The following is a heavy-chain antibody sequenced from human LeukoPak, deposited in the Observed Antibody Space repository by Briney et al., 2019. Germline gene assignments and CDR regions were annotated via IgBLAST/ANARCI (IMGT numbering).Heavy chain of an antibody. D-gene: IGHD6-13*01. CDR1: GFTFSSYA. Sequence: GGSLRLSCAASGFTFSSYAMHWVRQAPGKGLEWVAVISYDGSNKYYADSVKGRFTISRDNSKNTLYLEMNTLGAEDTAIYYCACPYRSRFDYWGQGTLVTVSS. J-gene: IGHJ4*02. CDR3: ACPYRSRFDY. V-gene: IGHV3-30-3*01. CDR2: ISYDGSNK.